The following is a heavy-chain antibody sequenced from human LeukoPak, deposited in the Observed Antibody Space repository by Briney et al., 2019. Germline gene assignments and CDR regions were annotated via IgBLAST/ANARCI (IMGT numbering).Heavy chain of an antibody. CDR3: AKAGYSRDYGDYDYFDY. CDR2: ISGSGGST. D-gene: IGHD4-17*01. V-gene: IGHV3-23*01. Sequence: GGSLRLSCAGSGCTFSSYAMSWVRQAPGKGLEWVSAISGSGGSTYYADSVKGRFTISRDNSKNTLYLQMNSLRAEDTAVYYCAKAGYSRDYGDYDYFDYWGQGTLVTVSS. CDR1: GCTFSSYA. J-gene: IGHJ4*02.